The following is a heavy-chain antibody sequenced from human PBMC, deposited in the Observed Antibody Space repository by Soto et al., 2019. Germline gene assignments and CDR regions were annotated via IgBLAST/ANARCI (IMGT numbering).Heavy chain of an antibody. V-gene: IGHV1-46*01. CDR2: INPSGGST. Sequence: ASVKVSCKASGYTLTSYCMHWVRQAPGQGLEWMGIINPSGGSTSYAQKFQGRVTMTRDTSTSTVYMELSSLRSEDTAVYYCASTQRKQLWFLYWGQGTLVTVSS. CDR3: ASTQRKQLWFLY. CDR1: GYTLTSYC. D-gene: IGHD5-18*01. J-gene: IGHJ4*02.